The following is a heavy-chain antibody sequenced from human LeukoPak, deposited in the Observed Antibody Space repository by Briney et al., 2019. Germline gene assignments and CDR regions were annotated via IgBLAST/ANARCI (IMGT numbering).Heavy chain of an antibody. V-gene: IGHV3-23*01. CDR3: AKDQAAYYDFWSGQLVSYKWFDP. CDR1: GFTFNYFA. Sequence: PGGSLRLSCAASGFTFNYFALSSVRHAPGRGLERVSAISGSGDSTYYADSVKDRFTISRDNSKNTLYLQMNNLRAEDTALYYCAKDQAAYYDFWSGQLVSYKWFDPWGQGPLVTVSS. D-gene: IGHD3-3*01. J-gene: IGHJ5*02. CDR2: ISGSGDST.